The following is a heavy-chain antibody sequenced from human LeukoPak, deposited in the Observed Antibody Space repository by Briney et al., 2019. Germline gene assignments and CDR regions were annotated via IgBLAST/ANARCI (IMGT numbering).Heavy chain of an antibody. Sequence: SGTLSLTCTVSGGSISSYYWSWIRQPPGKGLEWIGYIYYSGSTNYNPSFKSRVTISVDTSKNQFSLKLSSVTAADTAVYYCARLKLAAAGTPFDCWGQGTLVTVSS. CDR2: IYYSGST. J-gene: IGHJ4*02. D-gene: IGHD6-13*01. CDR1: GGSISSYY. CDR3: ARLKLAAAGTPFDC. V-gene: IGHV4-59*08.